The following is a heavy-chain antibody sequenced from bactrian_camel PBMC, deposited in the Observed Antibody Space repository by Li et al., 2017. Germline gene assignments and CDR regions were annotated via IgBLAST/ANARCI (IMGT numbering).Heavy chain of an antibody. V-gene: IGHV3S1*01. CDR2: IDTRGTT. Sequence: HVQLVESGGGSVQSGGSLRLSCAVSGYTGSRQCMAWFRQAPGQEREGVAAIDTRGTTRYAESVKGRFTISRDNAKNSVYLQMNRLKSEDTAQYYCAARGLYGGNCQEQGTQVTVS. CDR1: GYTGSRQC. D-gene: IGHD6*01. J-gene: IGHJ4*01.